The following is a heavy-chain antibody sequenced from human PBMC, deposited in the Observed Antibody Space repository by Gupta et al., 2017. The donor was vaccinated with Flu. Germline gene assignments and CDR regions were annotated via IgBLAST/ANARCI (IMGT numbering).Heavy chain of an antibody. CDR2: IYISGTT. CDR3: ARGVHYQFYGLDV. V-gene: IGHV4-59*01. CDR1: GCSISRYY. Sequence: QVQLQESGPGLVKPSETLSLPCTVSGCSISRYYWNWIRQPPVKGLECIGYIYISGTTNHCPSLKSRVTMSVDTPKNHFSLKLSSVTAADTAVYYFARGVHYQFYGLDVWGQGTTVTVPS. J-gene: IGHJ6*02.